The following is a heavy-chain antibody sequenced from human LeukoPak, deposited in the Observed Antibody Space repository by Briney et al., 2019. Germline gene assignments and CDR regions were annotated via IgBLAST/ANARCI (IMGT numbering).Heavy chain of an antibody. J-gene: IGHJ5*02. CDR2: ISGSDDST. Sequence: GGSLRLSCAASGFTLSDYALSWVRQAPGKGLEWVSTISGSDDSTYYADSVKGRLTISRDNSKNTLYLQMNSLRAEDTAVYYCAKDRGPNWFDPWGQGTLVTVSS. CDR1: GFTLSDYA. CDR3: AKDRGPNWFDP. V-gene: IGHV3-23*01.